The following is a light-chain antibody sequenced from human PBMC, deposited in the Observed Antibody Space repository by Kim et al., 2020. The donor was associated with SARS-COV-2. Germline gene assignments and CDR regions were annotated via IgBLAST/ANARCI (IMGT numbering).Light chain of an antibody. CDR3: QQYHNWPLT. Sequence: TPGESATFPCRASQSVSSTLAWYQQTPGQAPSLLIYAVSTRATGIPARFSGSGSGTEFTLTISSLQSEDFAVYYCQQYHNWPLTFGGGTKVDIK. J-gene: IGKJ4*01. CDR2: AVS. V-gene: IGKV3-15*01. CDR1: QSVSST.